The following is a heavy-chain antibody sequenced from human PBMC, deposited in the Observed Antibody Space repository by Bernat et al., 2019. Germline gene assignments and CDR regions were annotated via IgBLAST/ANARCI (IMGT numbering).Heavy chain of an antibody. CDR1: GGSISSGGYY. J-gene: IGHJ4*02. CDR2: IYYSGST. V-gene: IGHV4-31*03. Sequence: QVQLQESGPGLVKPSQTLSLTCTVSGGSISSGGYYWSWIRQHPGKGLEWIGRIYYSGSTDYNPSLKSRVIISVDTSKNQFSLTLSSVTAADTAMYYCARGLEPTTVTNYFDYWGQGTLVTVSS. CDR3: ARGLEPTTVTNYFDY. D-gene: IGHD4-17*01.